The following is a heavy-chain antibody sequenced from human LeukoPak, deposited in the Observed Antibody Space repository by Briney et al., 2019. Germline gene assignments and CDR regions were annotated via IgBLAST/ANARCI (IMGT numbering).Heavy chain of an antibody. V-gene: IGHV4-61*02. Sequence: KSSQTLSLTCTVSGGSISSGSYYWSWIRQPAGKGLEWIGRIYTSGSTNYNPSLKSRVTISVDTSKNQFSLKLSSVTAADTAVYYCARSSGSYWAGVDYWGQGTLVTVSS. D-gene: IGHD3-10*01. CDR3: ARSSGSYWAGVDY. CDR2: IYTSGST. CDR1: GGSISSGSYY. J-gene: IGHJ4*02.